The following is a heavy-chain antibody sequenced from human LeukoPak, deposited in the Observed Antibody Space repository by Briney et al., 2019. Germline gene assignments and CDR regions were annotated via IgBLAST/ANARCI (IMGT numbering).Heavy chain of an antibody. CDR3: ARSIAVADTPDFDY. CDR1: GDSISSGDYY. V-gene: IGHV4-61*02. Sequence: PSETLSLTCTVSGDSISSGDYYWSWIRQPAGKGLEWIGRIYTSGSTNYNPSLKSRVTISVDTSKNQFSLKLSSVTAADTAVYYCARSIAVADTPDFDYWGQGTLVTVSS. CDR2: IYTSGST. J-gene: IGHJ4*02. D-gene: IGHD6-19*01.